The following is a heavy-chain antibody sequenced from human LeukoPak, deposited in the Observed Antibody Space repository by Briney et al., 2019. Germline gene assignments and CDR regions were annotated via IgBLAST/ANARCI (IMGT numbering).Heavy chain of an antibody. Sequence: GGSLRLSCAASGFTFSSYAMNWVRQAPGKGLEWVSAISGNGDNTYYADSVKGRFTISRDNSKNTLYLQMNSLRPEDTAVYYCANEIRPNDHWGQGTLVTVSS. CDR1: GFTFSSYA. J-gene: IGHJ4*02. CDR3: ANEIRPNDH. CDR2: ISGNGDNT. V-gene: IGHV3-23*01. D-gene: IGHD4-17*01.